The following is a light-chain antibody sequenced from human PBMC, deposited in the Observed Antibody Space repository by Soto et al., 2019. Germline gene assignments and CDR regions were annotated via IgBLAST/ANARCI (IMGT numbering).Light chain of an antibody. CDR3: QQSYNSPQT. Sequence: DIQMTQSPSSLSASVGDEFTITWRASQTIMTYLNWYQLKPGKPPRLLIYAASSLQSGVPSRFSGSGSGTDFTLTISSLQPEDFATYSCQQSYNSPQTFGRGTKVDI. J-gene: IGKJ1*01. CDR1: QTIMTY. V-gene: IGKV1-39*01. CDR2: AAS.